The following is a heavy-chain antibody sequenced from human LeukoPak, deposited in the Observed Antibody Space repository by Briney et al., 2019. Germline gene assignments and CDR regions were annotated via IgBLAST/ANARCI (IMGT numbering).Heavy chain of an antibody. CDR1: GGSISSGGYY. J-gene: IGHJ3*02. V-gene: IGHV4-31*03. CDR3: ARSTVTTERAFDI. Sequence: SETLSLTCTVSGGSISSGGYYWSWIRQHPGKGLEWIGYIYYSGSTYYNPSLKSRVTISVDTSKNQFSLKLSSVTAAGTAVYYCARSTVTTERAFDIWGQGTMVTVSS. CDR2: IYYSGST. D-gene: IGHD4-11*01.